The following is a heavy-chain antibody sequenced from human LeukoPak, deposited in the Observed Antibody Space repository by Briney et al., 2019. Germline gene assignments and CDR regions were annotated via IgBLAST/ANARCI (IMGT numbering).Heavy chain of an antibody. J-gene: IGHJ4*02. CDR3: QISTSGY. D-gene: IGHD3-3*01. V-gene: IGHV3-48*03. CDR1: GFTLSTSE. Sequence: GGSLRLSCAASGFTLSTSEMKWVRQAPGKGLEWVSFISSSGSTIYYADAVSGRFTISRDNAKESLNLQMNSLRVEDTAVYYCQISTSGYWGQGTLVTVSS. CDR2: ISSSGSTI.